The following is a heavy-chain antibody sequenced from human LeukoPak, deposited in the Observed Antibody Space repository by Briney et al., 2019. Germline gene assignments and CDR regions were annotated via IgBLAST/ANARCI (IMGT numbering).Heavy chain of an antibody. D-gene: IGHD4/OR15-4a*01. Sequence: PGGSLRLSCAASGFIFSAYSMEWVRQAPGKGLEYVAAISSNGDSTHYANSVKGKFTISRDNSKNTLYLQMGSLRAEDMAVYYCAREGSVMDYGQVRPFDYWGQGILVAVSS. CDR1: GFIFSAYS. V-gene: IGHV3-64*01. CDR2: ISSNGDST. J-gene: IGHJ4*02. CDR3: AREGSVMDYGQVRPFDY.